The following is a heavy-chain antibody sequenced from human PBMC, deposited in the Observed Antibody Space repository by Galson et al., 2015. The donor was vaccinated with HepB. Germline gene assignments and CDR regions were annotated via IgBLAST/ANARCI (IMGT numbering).Heavy chain of an antibody. CDR3: AREYGGIDYGDYTRGDY. D-gene: IGHD4-17*01. V-gene: IGHV1-18*04. CDR1: GYTFTSYG. Sequence: SVKVSCKASGYTFTSYGISWVRQAPGQGLEWMGWISAYNGNTNYAQKLQGRVTTTTDTSTSTAYMELRSLRSDDTAVYYCAREYGGIDYGDYTRGDYWGQGTLVTVSS. J-gene: IGHJ4*02. CDR2: ISAYNGNT.